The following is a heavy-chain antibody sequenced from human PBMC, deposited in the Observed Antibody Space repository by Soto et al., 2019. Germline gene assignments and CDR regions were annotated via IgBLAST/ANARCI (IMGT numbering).Heavy chain of an antibody. CDR1: GASISSSRW. D-gene: IGHD3-3*01. Sequence: QVHLQESGPGLVKPSGTLSLTCAVSGASISSSRWWAWVRQSPGGGLDWIGDIWHSGNTNYNPSLKSRVTIPAEKSKNQFSLNLSSVTAADTAVYYCPYGFGFYRLDLWGQGTMVTVSS. J-gene: IGHJ3*01. V-gene: IGHV4-4*02. CDR3: PYGFGFYRLDL. CDR2: IWHSGNT.